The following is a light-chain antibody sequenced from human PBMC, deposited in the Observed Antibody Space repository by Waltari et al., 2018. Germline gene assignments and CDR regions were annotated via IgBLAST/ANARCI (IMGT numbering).Light chain of an antibody. J-gene: IGKJ4*01. V-gene: IGKV1-17*03. CDR2: AAS. CDR3: LQYNTYPLT. CDR1: QGISNY. Sequence: IQMTQSPSAIFTSVGDRITITCLANQGISNYLDWFQQKPGKIHKRLIYAASTLQSGFPSRFSGSGSGTEFTLTISSLQPEDFATYYCLQYNTYPLTFGGGTKVEIK.